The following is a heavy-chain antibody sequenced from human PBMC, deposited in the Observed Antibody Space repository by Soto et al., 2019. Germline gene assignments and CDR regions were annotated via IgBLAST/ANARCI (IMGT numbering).Heavy chain of an antibody. J-gene: IGHJ6*02. V-gene: IGHV1-69*01. CDR2: FIPIFGTA. CDR3: ARVRRPTVTTFYYYYGMDV. Sequence: QVQLVQSGAEVKKPGSSVKVSCKASGVTFSSYAISWVRQAPGQGLEWMGGFIPIFGTANYAQKFQGRVTITADESTSTAYMELSSLRSEDTAVYYCARVRRPTVTTFYYYYGMDVWGQGTTVTVSS. D-gene: IGHD4-17*01. CDR1: GVTFSSYA.